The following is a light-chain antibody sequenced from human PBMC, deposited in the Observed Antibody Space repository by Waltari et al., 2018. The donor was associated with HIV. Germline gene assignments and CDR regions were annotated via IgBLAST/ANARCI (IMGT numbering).Light chain of an antibody. J-gene: IGLJ2*01. Sequence: QSALTQPASVSGSPGQSITISCPGTSSDLGSHNLVSWYQQHPGQAPYLIIYEGTKRPSGISNRFSGSKSGNTASLTISGLQADDEADYFCWSYAGSTPYVLLGGGTKLTVL. CDR1: SSDLGSHNL. V-gene: IGLV2-23*01. CDR3: WSYAGSTPYVL. CDR2: EGT.